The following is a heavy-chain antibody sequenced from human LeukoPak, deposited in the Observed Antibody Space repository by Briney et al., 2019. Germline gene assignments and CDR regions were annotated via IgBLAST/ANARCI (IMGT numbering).Heavy chain of an antibody. Sequence: PSETLSLTCTVSGGSISSYYWTWVRQPAGKGLEWIGRFYSTGSTNYNPSLKSRVTMSVDTSKNQFSLKLSSVTAADTAVYYCARDQYSGSLDYWGQGTLVTVSS. V-gene: IGHV4-4*07. CDR2: FYSTGST. CDR1: GGSISSYY. CDR3: ARDQYSGSLDY. D-gene: IGHD1-26*01. J-gene: IGHJ4*02.